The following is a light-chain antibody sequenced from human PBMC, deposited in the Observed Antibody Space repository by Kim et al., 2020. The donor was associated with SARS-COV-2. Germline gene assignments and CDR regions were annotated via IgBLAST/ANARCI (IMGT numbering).Light chain of an antibody. J-gene: IGKJ2*01. CDR1: QIVSSTY. CDR2: AAS. CDR3: QWYEFSST. Sequence: IVLTQSPGTLSLSPGERATLSCRASQIVSSTYLVWYQQKPGQAPRLLISAASIRATDIPDRFSATGSGTDFSLTISRLEPDDFAVYYCQWYEFSSTFGQGTKVEIK. V-gene: IGKV3-20*01.